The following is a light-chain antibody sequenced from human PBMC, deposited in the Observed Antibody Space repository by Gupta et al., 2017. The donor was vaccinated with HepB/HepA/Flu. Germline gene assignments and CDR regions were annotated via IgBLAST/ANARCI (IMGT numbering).Light chain of an antibody. CDR2: LVGSERY. V-gene: IGLV4-60*03. CDR1: SRPSSYI. CDR3: ETWDTNNNVV. J-gene: IGLJ2*01. Sequence: HPVLPHSSSVSASLGSSVTLTCTLSSRPSSYIIAWHHQQPGKAPRDVMMLVGSERYNKGSGVPDRFSVSSSEAARYLTISNLQAEDEADYYCETWDTNNNVVFGGGTKLTVL.